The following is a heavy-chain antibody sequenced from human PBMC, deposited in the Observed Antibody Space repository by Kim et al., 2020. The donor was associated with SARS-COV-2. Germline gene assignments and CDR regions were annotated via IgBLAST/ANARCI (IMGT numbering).Heavy chain of an antibody. CDR3: ARGPMIVVVRYYYYGMDV. J-gene: IGHJ6*02. CDR2: INPSGGST. CDR1: GYTFTSYY. Sequence: ASVKVSCKASGYTFTSYYMHWVRQAPGQGLEWMGIINPSGGSTSYAQKFQGRVTMTRDTSTSTVYMELSSLRSEDTAVYYCARGPMIVVVRYYYYGMDVWGQGTTVTVSS. V-gene: IGHV1-46*01. D-gene: IGHD3-22*01.